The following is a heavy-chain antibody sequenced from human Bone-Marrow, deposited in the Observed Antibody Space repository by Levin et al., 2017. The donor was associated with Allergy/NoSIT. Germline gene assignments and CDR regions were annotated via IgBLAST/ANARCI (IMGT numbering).Heavy chain of an antibody. Sequence: GGSLRLSCAASGFTFSTYAMSWVRQAPGKGLEWVSSISKTGINTHYADSVKGRFIISRDNSKNTLYLQMNSLRAEYTAIYFCAKDALITMAGGFYPYHGMDVWGQGTTVTVSS. J-gene: IGHJ6*02. D-gene: IGHD6-19*01. CDR3: AKDALITMAGGFYPYHGMDV. CDR1: GFTFSTYA. V-gene: IGHV3-23*01. CDR2: ISKTGINT.